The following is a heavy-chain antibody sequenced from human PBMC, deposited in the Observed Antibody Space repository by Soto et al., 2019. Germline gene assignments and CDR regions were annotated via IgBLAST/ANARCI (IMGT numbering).Heavy chain of an antibody. V-gene: IGHV3-30*18. CDR3: AKDGAAAGTFDY. D-gene: IGHD6-13*01. Sequence: QVQLVESGGGVVQPGRSLRLSCAASGFTFSRYAMHWVRQAPGKALEWVAVISSDGSSKHYADSVKGRFTISRDNSKNTLSLLMNSLGVEDTAVVVCAKDGAAAGTFDYWGQGTLVTVSS. CDR1: GFTFSRYA. J-gene: IGHJ4*02. CDR2: ISSDGSSK.